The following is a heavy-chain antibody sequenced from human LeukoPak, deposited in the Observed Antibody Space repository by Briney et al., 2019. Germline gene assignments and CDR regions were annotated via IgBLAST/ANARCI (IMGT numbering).Heavy chain of an antibody. CDR3: ARQGRRRDGYNYDYYYYMDA. Sequence: SETLSLTRAVYGGSFSGYYWSWIRQPPGKGLEWIGEINHSGSTNYNPSLKSRVTISLDTSKNQFSLKLSSVTAADTAVYYCARQGRRRDGYNYDYYYYMDAWGKGTTVTISS. J-gene: IGHJ6*03. CDR2: INHSGST. V-gene: IGHV4-34*01. CDR1: GGSFSGYY. D-gene: IGHD5-24*01.